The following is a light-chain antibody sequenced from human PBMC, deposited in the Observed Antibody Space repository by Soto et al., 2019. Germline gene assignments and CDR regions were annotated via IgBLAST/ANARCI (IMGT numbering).Light chain of an antibody. CDR1: TSDVGGFNY. J-gene: IGLJ1*01. CDR2: EVS. Sequence: QSVLGQPASESGSPGQSITISCAGTTSDVGGFNYVPWYQQHPSKAPKLMIYEVSSRPSGVSNRFSGSKSGNTASLTISGLQAEDEADYYCSSYTSTSTLYVFGTGTKVTVL. CDR3: SSYTSTSTLYV. V-gene: IGLV2-14*01.